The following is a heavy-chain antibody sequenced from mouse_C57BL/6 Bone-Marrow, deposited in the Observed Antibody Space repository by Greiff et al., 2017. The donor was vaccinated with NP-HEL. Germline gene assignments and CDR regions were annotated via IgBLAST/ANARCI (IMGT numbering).Heavy chain of an antibody. V-gene: IGHV1-55*01. D-gene: IGHD1-1*01. CDR2: IYPGSGST. CDR3: ARGYYGSRYWYFDV. CDR1: GYTFTSYW. J-gene: IGHJ1*03. Sequence: QVQLQQPGAELVKPGASVKMSCKASGYTFTSYWITWVKQRPGQGLERIGDIYPGSGSTNYNEKFKSKATLTVDTSSSTAYMQLSSLTSEDSAVYYCARGYYGSRYWYFDVWGTGTTVTVSS.